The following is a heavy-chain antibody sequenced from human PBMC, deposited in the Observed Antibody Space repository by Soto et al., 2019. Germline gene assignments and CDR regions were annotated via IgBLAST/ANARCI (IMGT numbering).Heavy chain of an antibody. CDR1: GGSISSGGYY. J-gene: IGHJ5*02. CDR2: IYYSGST. Sequence: SETLSLACTVSGGSISSGGYYWSWIRQHPGKGLEWIGYIYYSGSTYYNPSLESRVTISVDTSKNQFSLKLSSVTAADTAVYYCARDVSGSWFDPWGQGTPVTVSS. V-gene: IGHV4-31*03. CDR3: ARDVSGSWFDP. D-gene: IGHD1-26*01.